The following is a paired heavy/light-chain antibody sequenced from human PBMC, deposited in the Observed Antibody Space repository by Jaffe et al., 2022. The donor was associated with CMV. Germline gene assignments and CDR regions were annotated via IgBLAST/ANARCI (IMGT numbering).Heavy chain of an antibody. CDR3: ARNPGENYYVENTDV. Sequence: QVELQESGPGQVKPSGTLSLTCAVSGGPISSNNWWSWVRQPPGKGLEWIGQIFQSGRTHYNPSLESRVTISVDKSRNQFSLKLTSVTAADTAVYYCARNPGENYYVENTDVWGKGTTVTVSS. CDR2: IFQSGRT. CDR1: GGPISSNNW. V-gene: IGHV4-4*02. D-gene: IGHD1-26*01. J-gene: IGHJ6*04.
Light chain of an antibody. CDR3: HQTRTLPWT. Sequence: EIVLTQSPDFQSMTPKETVTITCRASQHIATSLHWYRQKADQSPELLIKYTSQSVSGAPSRFSGSGSGTEFTLTINSLEAEDAATYFCHQTRTLPWTFGQGTKVEIK. V-gene: IGKV6-21*01. CDR1: QHIATS. J-gene: IGKJ1*01. CDR2: YTS.